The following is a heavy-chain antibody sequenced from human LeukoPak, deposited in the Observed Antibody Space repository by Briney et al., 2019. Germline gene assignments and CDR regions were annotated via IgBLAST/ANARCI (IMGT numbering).Heavy chain of an antibody. CDR3: ARHGGKYQYYYVMDV. CDR2: IYKSGST. V-gene: IGHV4-39*01. D-gene: IGHD2-2*01. J-gene: IGHJ6*02. Sequence: SETLSLTCNVSGGSISSGSYYWGWIRQPPGKGLEWIGSIYKSGSTKYNPSLKSRVTTSVDTSKNQFSLKLNSVTAAGTALYYCARHGGKYQYYYVMDVWGQGTTVTVSS. CDR1: GGSISSGSYY.